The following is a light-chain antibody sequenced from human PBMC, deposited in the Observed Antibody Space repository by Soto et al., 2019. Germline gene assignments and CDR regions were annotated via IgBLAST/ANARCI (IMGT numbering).Light chain of an antibody. Sequence: QSALTQPASVSLSPGQSITISCTGTSSDVGGYNYVSWYQQRPGKAPKLMIYEVTNRPSGVSDRFSGSTSGNTASLTISGLRAEDEADYYCTSYTGTNTRYVFGTGTKVTVL. CDR2: EVT. CDR3: TSYTGTNTRYV. CDR1: SSDVGGYNY. V-gene: IGLV2-14*01. J-gene: IGLJ1*01.